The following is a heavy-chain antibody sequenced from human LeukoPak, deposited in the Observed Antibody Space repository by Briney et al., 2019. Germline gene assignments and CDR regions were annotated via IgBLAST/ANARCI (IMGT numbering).Heavy chain of an antibody. D-gene: IGHD2-15*01. CDR1: GGSMSSGSYS. V-gene: IGHV4-30-2*01. Sequence: SQTLSLTCTVSGGSMSSGSYSWSWIRQPPGKGLEWIGYIYHSGSTYYNPSLKSRVAISVDRSKKQFSLKLSSVTAADTAVYYCARDPGSPRGYFDLWGRGTLVTVSS. J-gene: IGHJ2*01. CDR3: ARDPGSPRGYFDL. CDR2: IYHSGST.